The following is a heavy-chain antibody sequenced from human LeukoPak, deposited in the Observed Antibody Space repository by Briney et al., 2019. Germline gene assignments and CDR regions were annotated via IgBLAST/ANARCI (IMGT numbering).Heavy chain of an antibody. CDR2: ISGYNGKT. CDR3: ARAGAVVDNWFDH. D-gene: IGHD2-15*01. J-gene: IGHJ5*02. V-gene: IGHV1-18*01. CDR1: GYTFNTYG. Sequence: ASVTVSCTASGYTFNTYGINWVRQAPGQGVEWMGWISGYNGKTKYAQMLQDRVTMSTDTSTTTAYMELRSLRSDDTAVYYCARAGAVVDNWFDHWGQGTLVTVSS.